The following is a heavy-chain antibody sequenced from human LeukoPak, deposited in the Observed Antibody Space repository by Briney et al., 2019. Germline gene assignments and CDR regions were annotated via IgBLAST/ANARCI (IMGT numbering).Heavy chain of an antibody. V-gene: IGHV1-24*01. CDR1: GYTLTELS. J-gene: IGHJ4*02. D-gene: IGHD3/OR15-3a*01. CDR2: FDPEDGET. CDR3: ATRRTEGLFIMGFDE. Sequence: ASVKVSCKVSGYTLTELSMHWVRQAPGKGLEWMGGFDPEDGETIYAQKFQGRVTMTEDTSTDTAYMELSILRSEDTAVYYCATRRTEGLFIMGFDEWSQGTLATVSS.